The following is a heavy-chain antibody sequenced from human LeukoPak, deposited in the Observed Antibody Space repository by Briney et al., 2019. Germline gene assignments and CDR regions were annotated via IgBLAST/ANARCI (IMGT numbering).Heavy chain of an antibody. J-gene: IGHJ4*02. V-gene: IGHV4-30-4*01. CDR1: GGSISSGDYY. CDR2: IYYSGST. Sequence: KSSETLSLTGTVSGGSISSGDYYWSWIRQPPGKGLEWIGYIYYSGSTYYTPSLRGRVTISVDTSKNQFSLNLSSVTAADTAVYYCARGYSLDYWGQGTLVTVSS. CDR3: ARGYSLDY. D-gene: IGHD5-18*01.